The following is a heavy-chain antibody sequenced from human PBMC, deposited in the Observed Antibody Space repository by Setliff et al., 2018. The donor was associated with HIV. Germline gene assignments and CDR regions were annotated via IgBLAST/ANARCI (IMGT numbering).Heavy chain of an antibody. V-gene: IGHV3-74*01. J-gene: IGHJ3*02. Sequence: EGSLRLSCAASGFTFSSYWMHWVRQAPGKGLVWVSRINGDGSSTTYADSVKGRFTIYRDNAKNTLYLQMNSLRAEDTAVYYCARGGSYSHGAFDIWGQGTMVTVSS. D-gene: IGHD1-26*01. CDR3: ARGGSYSHGAFDI. CDR2: INGDGSST. CDR1: GFTFSSYW.